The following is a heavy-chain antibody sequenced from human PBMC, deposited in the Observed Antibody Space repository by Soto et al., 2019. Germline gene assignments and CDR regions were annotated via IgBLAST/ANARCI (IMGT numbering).Heavy chain of an antibody. V-gene: IGHV4-59*08. CDR2: IYYSGST. J-gene: IGHJ4*02. Sequence: SETLSLTCTVSGGSISSYYWSWIRQPPGKGLEWIGYIYYSGSTNYNPSPKSRVTISVDTSKNQFSLKLSSVTAADTAVYYCARPSNSGSYFDYWGQGTLVTVSS. CDR1: GGSISSYY. CDR3: ARPSNSGSYFDY. D-gene: IGHD1-26*01.